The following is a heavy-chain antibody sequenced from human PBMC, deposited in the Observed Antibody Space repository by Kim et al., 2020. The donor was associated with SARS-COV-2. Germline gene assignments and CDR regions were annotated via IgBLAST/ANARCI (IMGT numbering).Heavy chain of an antibody. CDR3: ARGIDYYYGSGSYGPSWFDP. J-gene: IGHJ5*02. CDR2: ISSSSSYI. V-gene: IGHV3-21*01. Sequence: GGSLRLSCAASGFTFSSYSMNWVRQAPGKGLEWVSSISSSSSYIYYADSVKGRFTISRDNAKNSLYLQMNSLRAEDTAVYYCARGIDYYYGSGSYGPSWFDPWGQGTLVTVSS. CDR1: GFTFSSYS. D-gene: IGHD3-10*01.